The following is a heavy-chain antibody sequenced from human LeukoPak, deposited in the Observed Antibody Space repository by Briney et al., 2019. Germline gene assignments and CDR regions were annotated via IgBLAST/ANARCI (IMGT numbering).Heavy chain of an antibody. Sequence: GGSLRLSCAASGFTFSSYWMSWVRQAPGKGLEWVSAISGSGGSTYYADSVKGRFTISRDNSKNTLYLQMNSLRAEDTAVYYCAKRPYCGGDCYSFVLDYWGQGTLVTVSS. CDR1: GFTFSSYW. J-gene: IGHJ4*02. CDR3: AKRPYCGGDCYSFVLDY. V-gene: IGHV3-23*01. D-gene: IGHD2-21*02. CDR2: ISGSGGST.